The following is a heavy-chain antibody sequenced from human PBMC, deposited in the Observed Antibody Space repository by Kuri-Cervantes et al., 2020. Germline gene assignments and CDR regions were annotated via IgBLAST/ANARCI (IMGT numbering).Heavy chain of an antibody. CDR1: GFTVSSYW. CDR2: IKQDGSDK. J-gene: IGHJ6*03. CDR3: ARGSSSFWYYYYMDV. Sequence: GESLKISCVGSGFTVSSYWMSWVRQAPGKGLEWVANIKQDGSDKYYVDSVKGRFTISRDNAKNSLYLQMNSLRAEDTAVYYCARGSSSFWYYYYMDVWGKGTTVTVSS. V-gene: IGHV3-7*04. D-gene: IGHD6-6*01.